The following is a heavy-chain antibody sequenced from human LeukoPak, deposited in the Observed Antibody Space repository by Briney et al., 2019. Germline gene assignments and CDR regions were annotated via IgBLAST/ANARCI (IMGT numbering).Heavy chain of an antibody. Sequence: GESLKISCKTSGYSFSNYWIGWVRQMPGKGLELMGIMHPGHSETRYTPSFQGQVTFSVDTSISTAYLQWSSLKASDTAIFYCVRLDIGGYYYVHYWGQGTLVTVSS. CDR3: VRLDIGGYYYVHY. J-gene: IGHJ4*02. CDR1: GYSFSNYW. V-gene: IGHV5-51*01. D-gene: IGHD3-22*01. CDR2: MHPGHSET.